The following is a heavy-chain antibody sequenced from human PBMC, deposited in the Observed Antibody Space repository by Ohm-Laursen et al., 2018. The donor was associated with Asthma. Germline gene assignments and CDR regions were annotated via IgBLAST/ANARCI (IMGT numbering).Heavy chain of an antibody. D-gene: IGHD1-26*01. V-gene: IGHV4-61*03. CDR3: ARSRRGGTYPLYYGIYV. CDR2: MYNSGST. Sequence: SETLSLTCGVSGAAVSSYSVYWSWIRQPPGKGREWLGYMYNSGSTAYNPSLKSRITISVDTSKNHFSLRLISATAADTAVYYCARSRRGGTYPLYYGIYVWVPGTTVSVAS. CDR1: GAAVSSYSVY. J-gene: IGHJ6*02.